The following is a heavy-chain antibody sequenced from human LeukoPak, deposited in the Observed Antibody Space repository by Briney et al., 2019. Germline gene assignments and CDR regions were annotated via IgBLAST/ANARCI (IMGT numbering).Heavy chain of an antibody. CDR3: AREYYDVLTGDTKGIDF. D-gene: IGHD3-9*01. CDR2: IHSRGNT. Sequence: SETLSLTCAVYGGSFSDYYWSWIRQPPGKGLEWIGYIHSRGNTNYNPSLKSRVTMSVDTSKNQFSLKLNSVTAADTAVYYCAREYYDVLTGDTKGIDFWGQGTLVTVSS. J-gene: IGHJ4*02. V-gene: IGHV4-59*01. CDR1: GGSFSDYY.